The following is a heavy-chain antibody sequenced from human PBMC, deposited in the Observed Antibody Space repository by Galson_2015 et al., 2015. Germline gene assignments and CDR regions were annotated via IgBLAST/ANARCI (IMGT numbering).Heavy chain of an antibody. Sequence: SSTIYYADSVKGRFTISRDNAKNSLYLQMNSLRDEDTAVYYCAREPYCSGGSCYGFDYWGQGTLVTVSS. D-gene: IGHD2-15*01. V-gene: IGHV3-48*02. CDR2: SSTI. J-gene: IGHJ4*02. CDR3: AREPYCSGGSCYGFDY.